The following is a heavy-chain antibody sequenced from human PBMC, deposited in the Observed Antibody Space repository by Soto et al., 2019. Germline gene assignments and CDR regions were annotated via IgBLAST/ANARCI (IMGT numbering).Heavy chain of an antibody. D-gene: IGHD2-2*01. V-gene: IGHV1-69*01. J-gene: IGHJ4*02. CDR1: GGTFSTSG. Sequence: QVQLVQSGAEVKKPGSSVKVSCKASGGTFSTSGINWVRQAPGQGLEWMGGIIPIFGTANYAQKFQGRVTITADESTSTAYMELSSRKSEDTAVYFCARERRGSYCSSTSCFFDYWGQGTLVTVSS. CDR2: IIPIFGTA. CDR3: ARERRGSYCSSTSCFFDY.